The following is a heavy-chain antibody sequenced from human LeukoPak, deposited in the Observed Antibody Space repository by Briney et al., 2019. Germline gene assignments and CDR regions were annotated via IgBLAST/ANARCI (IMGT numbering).Heavy chain of an antibody. CDR1: GYTFTGYY. J-gene: IGHJ4*02. V-gene: IGHV1-2*02. Sequence: SVKVSCKASGYTFTGYYMHWVRQAPGQGLEWMGWINPNSGGTNYAQKLQGRVTMTTDTSTSTAYMELRSLRSDDTAVYYCARDQPPYGDYDYWGQGTLVTVSS. CDR3: ARDQPPYGDYDY. D-gene: IGHD4-17*01. CDR2: INPNSGGT.